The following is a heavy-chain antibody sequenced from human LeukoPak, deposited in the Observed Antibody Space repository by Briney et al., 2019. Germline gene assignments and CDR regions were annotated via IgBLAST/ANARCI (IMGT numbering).Heavy chain of an antibody. Sequence: GGSLRLPCAASGFTFDDYAMHWVRQAPGKGLEWVSLISGDSGSTFYADSVKGRFTISRDNSKNSLYLQMNSLGSDDTALYYCARDTEGYTYGYYYYGMDVWGQGTTVSVSS. CDR2: ISGDSGST. V-gene: IGHV3-43*02. CDR1: GFTFDDYA. D-gene: IGHD5-18*01. CDR3: ARDTEGYTYGYYYYGMDV. J-gene: IGHJ6*02.